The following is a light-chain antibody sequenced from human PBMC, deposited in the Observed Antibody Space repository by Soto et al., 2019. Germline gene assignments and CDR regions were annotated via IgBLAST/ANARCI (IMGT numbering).Light chain of an antibody. CDR3: LQYNFYPYT. Sequence: DIPLTQSPSTLSASVGDRVTITFRASEDISRWLAWYQHKPGKAPKLLIYQASNLESGVPSRFTGSGSETEFTLTISGLQPDDFASYCCLQYNFYPYTFGQGTKLEIK. V-gene: IGKV1-5*03. CDR1: EDISRW. J-gene: IGKJ2*01. CDR2: QAS.